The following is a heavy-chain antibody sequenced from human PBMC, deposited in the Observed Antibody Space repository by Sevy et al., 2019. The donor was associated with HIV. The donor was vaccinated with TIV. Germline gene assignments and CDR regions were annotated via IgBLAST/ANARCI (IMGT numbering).Heavy chain of an antibody. D-gene: IGHD6-13*01. CDR1: GFTFSSYG. CDR3: AKDSSRRAAAGTHFDY. V-gene: IGHV3-30*18. CDR2: ISYDGSNK. Sequence: GGSLRLSCAASGFTFSSYGMHWVRQAPGKGLEWVAVISYDGSNKYYADSVKDRFTISRDNSKNTLYLQMNSLRAEDTAVYYCAKDSSRRAAAGTHFDYWGQGTLVTVSS. J-gene: IGHJ4*02.